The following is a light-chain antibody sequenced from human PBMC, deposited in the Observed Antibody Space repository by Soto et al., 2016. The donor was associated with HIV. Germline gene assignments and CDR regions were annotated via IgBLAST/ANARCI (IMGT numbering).Light chain of an antibody. CDR3: LQHNSYPWT. Sequence: DIRMTQSPSTLSASVGDRVTITCRASQSVSVWLAWYQQKPGKAPNLLIFKTSTLEIGVPSRFSGSGSGTDFTLTLSSVQPEDFATYYCLQHNSYPWTFGQGTKVEIK. J-gene: IGKJ1*01. V-gene: IGKV1-5*03. CDR1: QSVSVW. CDR2: KTS.